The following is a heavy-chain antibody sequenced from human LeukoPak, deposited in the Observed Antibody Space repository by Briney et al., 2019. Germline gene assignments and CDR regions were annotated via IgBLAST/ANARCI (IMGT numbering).Heavy chain of an antibody. Sequence: GGSLRLSCAASGFTFSSYGMHWVRQAPGKGLEWVAFIRYDGSNKYYADSAKGRFTISRDNAKNSLYLQMNSLRAEDTAVYYCAREDPYYDILTGRYYYFDYWGQGTLVTVSS. CDR2: IRYDGSNK. V-gene: IGHV3-30*02. CDR3: AREDPYYDILTGRYYYFDY. J-gene: IGHJ4*02. D-gene: IGHD3-9*01. CDR1: GFTFSSYG.